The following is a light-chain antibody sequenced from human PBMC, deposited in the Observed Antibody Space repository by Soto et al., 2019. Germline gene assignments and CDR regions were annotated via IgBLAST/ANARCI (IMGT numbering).Light chain of an antibody. CDR1: SSNIGGTNY. Sequence: QSVLTQPPSASGTPGQRGFSSCSGSSSNIGGTNYAYWYQQLPGAAPKLLMHSNNLRPSGVPERISGSKSGTSASLAISGLRSEDEAVYYCASWDDRLGAVIFGGGTKVTVL. J-gene: IGLJ2*01. V-gene: IGLV1-47*02. CDR3: ASWDDRLGAVI. CDR2: SNN.